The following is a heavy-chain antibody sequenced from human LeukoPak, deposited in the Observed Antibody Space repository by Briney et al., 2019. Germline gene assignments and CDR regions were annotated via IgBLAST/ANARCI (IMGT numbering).Heavy chain of an antibody. D-gene: IGHD6-19*01. Sequence: ASVKVSCKASGYTFTSYDINWVRQATGQGLEWMGWMNPNSGNTGYAQKFQGRVTMTRNTSISTAYMELSSLRSEDTAVYYCAREGGSSGWYARYYYYGMDVWGQGTTVTVSS. CDR2: MNPNSGNT. CDR1: GYTFTSYD. V-gene: IGHV1-8*01. CDR3: AREGGSSGWYARYYYYGMDV. J-gene: IGHJ6*02.